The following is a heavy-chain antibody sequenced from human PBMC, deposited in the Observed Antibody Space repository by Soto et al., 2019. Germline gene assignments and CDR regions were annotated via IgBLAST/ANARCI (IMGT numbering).Heavy chain of an antibody. V-gene: IGHV3-23*01. D-gene: IGHD5-12*01. CDR3: AKISGYDWDYYYGMDV. CDR2: ISGSGGST. J-gene: IGHJ6*02. Sequence: PGGSLRLSCASSGFTFSSYAMSLVRQAPGKGLEWVSAISGSGGSTYYADSVKGRFTISRDNSKNTLYLQMNSLRAEDTAVYYCAKISGYDWDYYYGMDVWGQGTTVTVSS. CDR1: GFTFSSYA.